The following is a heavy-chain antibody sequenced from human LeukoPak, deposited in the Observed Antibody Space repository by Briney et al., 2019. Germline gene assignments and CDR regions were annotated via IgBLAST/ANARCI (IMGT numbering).Heavy chain of an antibody. CDR2: IYHSGST. CDR3: ARVEGAPDYGMDV. V-gene: IGHV4-4*02. Sequence: SETLSLTCAVSGGSISSSNWWSWVRPPPGKGLEWIGEIYHSGSTNYKPSLKSRVTISVDKSTTQFSLKLSSVTAADTAVYYCARVEGAPDYGMDVWGQGTTVTVSS. J-gene: IGHJ6*02. D-gene: IGHD3-16*01. CDR1: GGSISSSNW.